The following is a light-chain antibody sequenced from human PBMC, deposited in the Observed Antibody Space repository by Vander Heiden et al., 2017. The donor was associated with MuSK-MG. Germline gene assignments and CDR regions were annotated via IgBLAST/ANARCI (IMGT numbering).Light chain of an antibody. J-gene: IGLJ1*01. CDR2: DDS. V-gene: IGLV3-21*02. CDR3: QVWDSSRDL. CDR1: NIGSKS. Sequence: SYVLTPPPPVSVARGQTARITLWATNIGSKSVHWYQPKPGQAPVLGVYDDSDRPSGIPERFSGSNSGNTATLTISRVEAGDESYYYCQVWDSSRDLFGTGTKVTVL.